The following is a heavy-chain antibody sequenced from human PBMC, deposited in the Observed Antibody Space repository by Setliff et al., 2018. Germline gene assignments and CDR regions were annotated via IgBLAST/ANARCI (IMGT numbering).Heavy chain of an antibody. CDR3: SRLVRYCTQTSCQRASGDDY. J-gene: IGHJ4*02. CDR1: GYTFTNYA. CDR2: ISAYTGNT. Sequence: ASVKVFCKASGYTFTNYAISWVRQAPGQGLEWMGWISAYTGNTYYAPRLQGRVTMTTDTSTTTAYLELRSLTSDDTAVYYCSRLVRYCTQTSCQRASGDDYWGQGTLVTVSS. D-gene: IGHD2-2*01. V-gene: IGHV1-18*01.